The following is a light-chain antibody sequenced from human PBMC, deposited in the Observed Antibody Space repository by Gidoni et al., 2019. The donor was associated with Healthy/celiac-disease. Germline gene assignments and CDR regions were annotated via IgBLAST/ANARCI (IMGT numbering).Light chain of an antibody. Sequence: DIQVTQSPSTLSASVGDRVTITCRASQSIRSWLAWSQQKPGKAPKLLIYKASSLESGVPSRFSGSGSGTEFTLTISSLQPDDFATYYCQQYNSFLWTFGQGTKVEIK. V-gene: IGKV1-5*03. J-gene: IGKJ1*01. CDR1: QSIRSW. CDR3: QQYNSFLWT. CDR2: KAS.